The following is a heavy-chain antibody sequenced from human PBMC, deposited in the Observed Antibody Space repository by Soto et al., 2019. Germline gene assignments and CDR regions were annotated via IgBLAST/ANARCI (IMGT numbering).Heavy chain of an antibody. V-gene: IGHV1-69*01. D-gene: IGHD4-4*01. CDR2: IIPIFGTA. J-gene: IGHJ4*02. CDR3: AKRVTALYYFDY. Sequence: QVQLVQSGAAVKKPGSSVKVSCKASGGTFSSYAISWVRQAPGQGLEWMGGIIPIFGTANYAQKFQGRVTITADESTSTAYMELSSLRSEDTAGYYCAKRVTALYYFDYWGQGTLVTVSS. CDR1: GGTFSSYA.